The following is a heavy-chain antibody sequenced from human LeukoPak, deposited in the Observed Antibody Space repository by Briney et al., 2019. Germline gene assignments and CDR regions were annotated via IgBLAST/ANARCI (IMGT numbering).Heavy chain of an antibody. Sequence: SQTLSLTCAISGDTVSSNTAAWNWIRQSPSRGLEWLGRTYYRSKWYNEYAVSPKGRIHVNPDTSKDQFSLQLNSVTPEDTAVYYCAHATGYLVHWGQGTLVTVSS. CDR1: GDTVSSNTAA. J-gene: IGHJ4*02. CDR2: TYYRSKWYN. D-gene: IGHD1-1*01. CDR3: AHATGYLVH. V-gene: IGHV6-1*01.